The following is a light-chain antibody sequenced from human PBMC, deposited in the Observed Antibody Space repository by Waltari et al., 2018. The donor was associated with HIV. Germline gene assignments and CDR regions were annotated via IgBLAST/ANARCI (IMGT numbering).Light chain of an antibody. J-gene: IGLJ2*01. CDR2: QDS. Sequence: SYELTQPPSVSVSPGQTARINCSGDALPNQYGYWYQQKPGQAPLLLIYQDSQRPSGIPERFSGSISGTTATLTISGVQAEDEADYFCQSTDNSERYVVFGGGTKLTVL. CDR1: ALPNQY. CDR3: QSTDNSERYVV. V-gene: IGLV3-25*03.